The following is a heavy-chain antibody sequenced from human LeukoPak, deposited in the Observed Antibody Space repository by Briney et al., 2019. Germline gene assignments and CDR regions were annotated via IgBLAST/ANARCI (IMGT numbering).Heavy chain of an antibody. CDR1: GFTFSRHW. Sequence: GGSLRLSCEASGFTFSRHWMNWVRRAPGKGLEWVASIKQDETPRYNVDSVKGRFTISRDNAKNSLYLQLNSLRADDTSVYYCARGPSYGDYVDYLDYWGRGTLVNVSS. CDR2: IKQDETPR. D-gene: IGHD4-17*01. V-gene: IGHV3-7*01. J-gene: IGHJ4*02. CDR3: ARGPSYGDYVDYLDY.